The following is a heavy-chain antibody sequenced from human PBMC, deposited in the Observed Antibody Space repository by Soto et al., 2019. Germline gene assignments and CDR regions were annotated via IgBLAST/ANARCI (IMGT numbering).Heavy chain of an antibody. CDR1: GQSFSGHS. D-gene: IGHD1-1*01. V-gene: IGHV4-34*01. CDR2: INESGST. Sequence: QVQLQQWGAGLVKPSETLSLSCAVYGQSFSGHSWAWIRQPPGKGLEWIGEINESGSTYYNSSLKSRVTISPDTSKNQLSLELSSVSAADTAAYIFARGSGIVALPGELEDVNYDYWGQGALVNVPS. CDR3: ARGSGIVALPGELEDVNYDY. J-gene: IGHJ4*02.